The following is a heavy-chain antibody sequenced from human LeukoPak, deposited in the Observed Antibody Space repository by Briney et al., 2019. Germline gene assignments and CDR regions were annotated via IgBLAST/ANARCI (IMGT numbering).Heavy chain of an antibody. J-gene: IGHJ3*02. CDR2: INPNSGGT. CDR3: ARDRALAGTNIDAFDT. D-gene: IGHD6-19*01. Sequence: GASVKVSCKASGSTFTGYYIHWVRQAPGHGLEWMGWINPNSGGTNYAQNFQGRVSMTRDTSVSTAYMELRRLRSDDTAIYYCARDRALAGTNIDAFDTWGQGTMVTVSS. V-gene: IGHV1-2*02. CDR1: GSTFTGYY.